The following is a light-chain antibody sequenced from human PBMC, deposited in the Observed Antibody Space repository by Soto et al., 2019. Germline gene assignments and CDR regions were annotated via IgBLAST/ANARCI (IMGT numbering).Light chain of an antibody. CDR3: QHYDSSPPYT. CDR1: RSFASSY. J-gene: IGKJ2*01. V-gene: IGKV3-20*01. Sequence: EIVLTQYPATLSLSPGERATLSCRASRSFASSYLAWYQHKPGQAPRLLIYAASSRATGIPERFIGSGSGKDFTLTNSRLEPDDSAVYYCQHYDSSPPYTFGQGTKLEIK. CDR2: AAS.